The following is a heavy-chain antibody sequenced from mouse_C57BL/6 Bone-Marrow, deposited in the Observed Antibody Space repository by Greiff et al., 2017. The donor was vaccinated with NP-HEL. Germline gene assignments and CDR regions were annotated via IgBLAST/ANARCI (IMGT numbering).Heavy chain of an antibody. Sequence: QVQLQQPGAELVMPGASVKLSCKASGYTFTSYWMHWVKQRPGQGLEWIGEIDPSDSYTNYNQKFKGKSTLTVDKSSSTAYMQLSSLTSEDSAVYYCARFCDHYSGSSYAMDYWGQGTSVTVSS. V-gene: IGHV1-69*01. D-gene: IGHD1-1*01. CDR1: GYTFTSYW. CDR3: ARFCDHYSGSSYAMDY. J-gene: IGHJ4*01. CDR2: IDPSDSYT.